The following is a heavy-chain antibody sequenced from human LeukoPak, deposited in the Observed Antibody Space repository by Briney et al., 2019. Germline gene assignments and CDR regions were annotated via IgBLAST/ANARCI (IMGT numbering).Heavy chain of an antibody. CDR2: IYPYDSDT. D-gene: IGHD3-22*01. V-gene: IGHV5-51*01. CDR3: ARRSDYYDSSGLDY. Sequence: GEALKISCKGSGYSFTSYWIGWVRQMPGKGLEWMGIIYPYDSDTRYSQSFQGQVTISADKSISTAYLQWSSLRASDTAMYYCARRSDYYDSSGLDYWGQGTLVTVSS. J-gene: IGHJ4*02. CDR1: GYSFTSYW.